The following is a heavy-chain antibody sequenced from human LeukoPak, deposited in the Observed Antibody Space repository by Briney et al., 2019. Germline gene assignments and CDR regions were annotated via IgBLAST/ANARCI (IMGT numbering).Heavy chain of an antibody. CDR1: GSSISSYY. Sequence: KPSETLSLTCTVSGSSISSYYWSWIRQPPGKGLEWIGYIYYSGSTNYNPSLKSRVTISVDTSKNQFSLKLSSVTAADTAVYYCAREYYDSSGYFPSLRFDPWGQGTLVTVSS. CDR3: AREYYDSSGYFPSLRFDP. J-gene: IGHJ5*02. V-gene: IGHV4-59*01. D-gene: IGHD3-22*01. CDR2: IYYSGST.